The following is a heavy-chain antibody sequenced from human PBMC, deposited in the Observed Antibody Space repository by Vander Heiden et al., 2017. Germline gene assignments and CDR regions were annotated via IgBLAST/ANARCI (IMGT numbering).Heavy chain of an antibody. Sequence: EVQLVESGGGLVQPGGSLSLSSAASGLPCRTYTMTWVRQAPGKGLEWVSSISSTSTYIYYADSVKGRFTISRDNARNSLYLQMNSLRAEDTAVYYCARVYDSSGYSPPFGYWGQGTLVTVSS. V-gene: IGHV3-21*01. D-gene: IGHD3-22*01. J-gene: IGHJ4*02. CDR3: ARVYDSSGYSPPFGY. CDR1: GLPCRTYT. CDR2: ISSTSTYI.